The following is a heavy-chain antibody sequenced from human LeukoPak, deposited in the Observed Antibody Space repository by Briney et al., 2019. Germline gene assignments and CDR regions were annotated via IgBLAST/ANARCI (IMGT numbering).Heavy chain of an antibody. Sequence: ASVKVSCKASGYTFTGYYMHWVRRAPGQGLEWMGWINPNSAGTNYAQKFQGRVTMTRDTSISTAYMELTRLTSGDTAVYYCRVVPGPIDYWGQGTLVTVSS. J-gene: IGHJ4*02. D-gene: IGHD3-10*01. CDR3: RVVPGPIDY. CDR1: GYTFTGYY. V-gene: IGHV1-2*02. CDR2: INPNSAGT.